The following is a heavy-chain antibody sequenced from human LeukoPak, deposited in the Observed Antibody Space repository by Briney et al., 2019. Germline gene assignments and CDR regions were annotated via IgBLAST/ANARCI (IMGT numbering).Heavy chain of an antibody. CDR3: AKGSSGYFADL. CDR1: GFIFNNFG. V-gene: IGHV3-23*01. D-gene: IGHD3-22*01. J-gene: IGHJ5*02. Sequence: GGSLRLSCAASGFIFNNFGLIWVRQAPGKGLEWVSAISNDGGGTMYADFVKGRFTISRDNSKNTLFLQMNSLRAEDTALYYCAKGSSGYFADLWGQGTLVTVPS. CDR2: ISNDGGGT.